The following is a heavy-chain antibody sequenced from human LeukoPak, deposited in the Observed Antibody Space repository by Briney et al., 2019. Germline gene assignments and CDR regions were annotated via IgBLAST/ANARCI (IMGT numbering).Heavy chain of an antibody. CDR2: ISAYNGNT. V-gene: IGHV1-18*01. J-gene: IGHJ6*02. Sequence: ASVKVSCKASGYTFTSYGISWVRQAPGQGLEWMGWISAYNGNTNYAQKLQGRVTMTRDTSTSTVYMELSSLRSEDTAVYYCARVESYYDFWSGYFRGADYYYYGMDVWGQGTTVTVSS. D-gene: IGHD3-3*01. CDR3: ARVESYYDFWSGYFRGADYYYYGMDV. CDR1: GYTFTSYG.